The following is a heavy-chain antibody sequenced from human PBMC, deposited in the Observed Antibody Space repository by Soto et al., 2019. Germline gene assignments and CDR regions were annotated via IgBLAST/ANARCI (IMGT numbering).Heavy chain of an antibody. Sequence: EVQLVESGGGLVQPGGSLKLSCATSGFTFSDSAIHWVRQASGKGLEWVGRIRSKTNSYATVYGASVKGRFTISRDDSENTAYLQMNSLKIEDTAVYYCTRPITGTDGAFVTVMDVWGQGTTVTVSS. CDR1: GFTFSDSA. V-gene: IGHV3-73*02. D-gene: IGHD1-20*01. CDR2: IRSKTNSYAT. CDR3: TRPITGTDGAFVTVMDV. J-gene: IGHJ6*02.